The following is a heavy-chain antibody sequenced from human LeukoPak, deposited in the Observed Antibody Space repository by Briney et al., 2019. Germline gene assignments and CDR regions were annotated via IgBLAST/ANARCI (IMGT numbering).Heavy chain of an antibody. CDR2: IIPILGIA. J-gene: IGHJ6*02. CDR3: AGSITMVRGDNYGMDV. Sequence: SVKVSCKASGGTFSSYAISWVRQAPGQGLEWMGRIIPILGIANYAQKFQGRVTITADKSTSTAYMELSSLRSEDTAVYYCAGSITMVRGDNYGMDVWGQGTTVTVSS. V-gene: IGHV1-69*04. CDR1: GGTFSSYA. D-gene: IGHD3-10*01.